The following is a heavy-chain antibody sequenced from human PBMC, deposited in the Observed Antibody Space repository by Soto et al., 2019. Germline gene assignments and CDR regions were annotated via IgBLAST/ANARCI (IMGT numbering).Heavy chain of an antibody. CDR2: IIPIFGTA. J-gene: IGHJ4*02. Sequence: QVQLVQSGAEVKKPGSSVKVSCKASGGTFSSYAISWVRQAPGQGLEWMGGIIPIFGTANYAQKFQGRVTITADASTSTAYMELSSLRSEDTAVYYCARGRGYYYDSSGYSRPFDYWGQGALVTVSS. V-gene: IGHV1-69*01. CDR1: GGTFSSYA. D-gene: IGHD3-22*01. CDR3: ARGRGYYYDSSGYSRPFDY.